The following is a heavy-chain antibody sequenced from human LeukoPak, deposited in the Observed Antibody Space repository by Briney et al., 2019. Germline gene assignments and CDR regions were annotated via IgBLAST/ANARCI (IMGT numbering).Heavy chain of an antibody. Sequence: PSETLSLTCTVSGGSISSSSYYWGWIRQPPGKGLEWIGSIYHSGSTYYNPSLKSRVTISVDTSKNQFSLKLSSVTAADTAVYYCARIYGGGSTHTSGYWGQGTLVTVSS. CDR3: ARIYGGGSTHTSGY. CDR1: GGSISSSSYY. J-gene: IGHJ4*02. D-gene: IGHD2-15*01. V-gene: IGHV4-39*07. CDR2: IYHSGST.